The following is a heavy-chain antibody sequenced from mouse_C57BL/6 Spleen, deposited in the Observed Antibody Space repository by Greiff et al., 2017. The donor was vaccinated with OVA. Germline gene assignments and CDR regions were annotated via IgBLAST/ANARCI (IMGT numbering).Heavy chain of an antibody. D-gene: IGHD1-3*01. J-gene: IGHJ2*01. CDR2: IIGGGGNT. V-gene: IGHV5-9*01. CDR1: GFTFSSYT. CDR3: ARHGGKYYFDD. Sequence: EVHLAESGGGLVKPGGSLKLSCAASGFTFSSYTMSWVRQTPEKRLEFVATIIGGGGNTYYPDSVKGRFTISRDNAKNTLYLQMSSLRSEDTALYYCARHGGKYYFDDWGQGTTLTVSS.